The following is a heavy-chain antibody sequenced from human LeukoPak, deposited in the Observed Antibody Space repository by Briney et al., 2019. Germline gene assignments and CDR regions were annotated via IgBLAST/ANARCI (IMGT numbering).Heavy chain of an antibody. D-gene: IGHD1-26*01. CDR2: IRSKAYGGTT. V-gene: IGHV3-49*03. J-gene: IGHJ3*02. CDR3: TSYSGSFGWGAFDI. CDR1: GFTSGDYA. Sequence: PGRSLRLSCTASGFTSGDYAMSWFRHAPGQGLGWVGFIRSKAYGGTTAYAASVKGRFTLSRDDPKSIAYLQMNSLKTEVTAVYYCTSYSGSFGWGAFDIWGQGTMVTVSS.